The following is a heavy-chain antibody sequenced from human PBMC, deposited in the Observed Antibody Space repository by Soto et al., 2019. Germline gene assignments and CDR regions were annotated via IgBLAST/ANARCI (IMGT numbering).Heavy chain of an antibody. J-gene: IGHJ4*02. D-gene: IGHD3-10*01. CDR2: IAPHSGRT. V-gene: IGHV1-18*04. CDR1: GYAFTSYG. Sequence: QVQLVQSGPEVKNPGASVRVSCVASGYAFTSYGVNWVRQAPGQGLEWMGWIAPHSGRTTYLPKYQGRVTMTADVSTNTAYIELRSLTSDDTGTYFCASAATGSYHSAYWGQGTVVTVSS. CDR3: ASAATGSYHSAY.